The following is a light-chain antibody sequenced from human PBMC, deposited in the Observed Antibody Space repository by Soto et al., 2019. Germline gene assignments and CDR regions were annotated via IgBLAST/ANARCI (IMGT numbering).Light chain of an antibody. CDR3: QSYDSSLSSVSGVV. V-gene: IGLV1-40*01. J-gene: IGLJ2*01. CDR1: SCNIGAGYD. CDR2: DNS. Sequence: QSVLTQPPSVSGAPGQRVTISCAGSSCNIGAGYDVHWYQQLPGTAPKLLIYDNSNRASGVPDRFSGSKSGTSASLAITGLQAEDQADYDCQSYDSSLSSVSGVVFGGGTKVTVL.